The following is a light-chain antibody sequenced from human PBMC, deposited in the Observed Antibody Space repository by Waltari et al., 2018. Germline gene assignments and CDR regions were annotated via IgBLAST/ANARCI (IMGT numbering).Light chain of an antibody. CDR2: DAS. CDR1: QSVSTS. CDR3: QRRSNSPPWT. J-gene: IGKJ1*01. Sequence: EIVLTQSPVTLSLSPGERATLSCRASQSVSTSLAGYQHRPGQAPRLLIYDASTRATGIPARFSVSGSGTDFTLTISSLEPEDFAVYYCQRRSNSPPWTFGQGTTVEVK. V-gene: IGKV3-11*01.